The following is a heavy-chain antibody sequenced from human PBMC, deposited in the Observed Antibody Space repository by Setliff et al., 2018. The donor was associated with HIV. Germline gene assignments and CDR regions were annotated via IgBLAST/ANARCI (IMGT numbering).Heavy chain of an antibody. Sequence: PGGSLRLSCAASGFTFATYAMNWVRQAPGKGLEWVSSISGTGLNTYYSDSVKGRFAISRGNSKDTLYLQMNSLRAEDTALYYCARASVGVWGSYPDWGQGTLVTVSS. J-gene: IGHJ4*02. V-gene: IGHV3-23*01. CDR2: ISGTGLNT. D-gene: IGHD3-16*02. CDR1: GFTFATYA. CDR3: ARASVGVWGSYPD.